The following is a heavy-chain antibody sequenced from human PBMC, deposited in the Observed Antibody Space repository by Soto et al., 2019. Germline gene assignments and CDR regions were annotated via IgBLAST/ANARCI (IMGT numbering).Heavy chain of an antibody. Sequence: GGSLRLSCAASGFTFSSYAMSWVRQAPGKGLEWVSAISGSGGRTYYADSVKGRFTISRDNSKDPLYLQMNALRAGDTAVYFCAQLDSGGASCYVGRPGYYYSPMDVWGQGPTVTVSS. V-gene: IGHV3-23*01. CDR1: GFTFSSYA. CDR3: AQLDSGGASCYVGRPGYYYSPMDV. CDR2: ISGSGGRT. J-gene: IGHJ6*02. D-gene: IGHD2-21*01.